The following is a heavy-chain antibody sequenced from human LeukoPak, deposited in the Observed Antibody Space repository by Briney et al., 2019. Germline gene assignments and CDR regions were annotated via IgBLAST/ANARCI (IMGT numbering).Heavy chain of an antibody. Sequence: AGGSLRLSCAASGFTFSDYGMHWVRQAPGKGLEWVALISYDGGNKFYADSVRDRFTISRDNAKNSLYLQMNSLRAEDTAVYYCASGSGWIFDHWGQGTLVTVSS. J-gene: IGHJ4*02. CDR1: GFTFSDYG. CDR2: ISYDGGNK. D-gene: IGHD6-19*01. CDR3: ASGSGWIFDH. V-gene: IGHV3-30*03.